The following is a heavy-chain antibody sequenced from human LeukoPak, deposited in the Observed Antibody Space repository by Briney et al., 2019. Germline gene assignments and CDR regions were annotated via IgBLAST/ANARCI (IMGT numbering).Heavy chain of an antibody. CDR2: IWYDRSNK. D-gene: IGHD2-15*01. CDR3: ARDAGLQGGIDY. CDR1: GFTFSSRG. J-gene: IGHJ4*02. Sequence: GGSLRLSCAASGFTFSSRGMHWVRQAPGKGLEWVAVIWYDRSNKYNADSLKGRFTISRDNSKNTRYLQMNSLRAEDTAVYYCARDAGLQGGIDYWGQGTLVTVSS. V-gene: IGHV3-33*01.